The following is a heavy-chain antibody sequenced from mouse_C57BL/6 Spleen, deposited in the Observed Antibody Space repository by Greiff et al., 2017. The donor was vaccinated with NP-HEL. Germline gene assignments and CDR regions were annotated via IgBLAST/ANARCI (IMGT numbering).Heavy chain of an antibody. V-gene: IGHV2-9-1*01. CDR3: ARNYYYGSSWYFDV. Sequence: VKLVESGPGLVAPSQSLSITCTVSGFSLTSYAISWVRQPPGKGLEWLGVIWTGGGTNYNSALKSRLSISKDNSKSQVFLKMNSLQTDDTARYYCARNYYYGSSWYFDVWGTGTTVTVSS. CDR1: GFSLTSYA. CDR2: IWTGGGT. D-gene: IGHD1-1*01. J-gene: IGHJ1*03.